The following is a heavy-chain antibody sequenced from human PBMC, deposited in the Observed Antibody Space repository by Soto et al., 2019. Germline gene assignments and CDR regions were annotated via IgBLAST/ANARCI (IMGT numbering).Heavy chain of an antibody. V-gene: IGHV3-66*04. CDR2: IYSGGST. CDR3: ASHARDCSSTSCLLSDAFDI. J-gene: IGHJ3*02. CDR1: GFTVSSNY. Sequence: PGGSLRLSCAASGFTVSSNYMSWVRQAQGKGLEWVSVIYSGGSTYYADSVKGRFTISRDNSKNTLYLQMNSLRAEDTAVYYCASHARDCSSTSCLLSDAFDIWGQGTMGTVSS. D-gene: IGHD2-2*01.